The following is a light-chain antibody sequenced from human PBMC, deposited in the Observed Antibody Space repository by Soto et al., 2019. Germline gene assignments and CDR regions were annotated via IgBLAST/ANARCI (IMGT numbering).Light chain of an antibody. CDR3: CSYTSSSPYV. J-gene: IGLJ1*01. Sequence: QSVLTQPASVSGSPGQSITISCTGTSSDLGGYNFVSWYQHHPGKAPKLMIYQVSNRPSGVSNRFSGSKSGNMASLTISGLQAEDEADYYCCSYTSSSPYVFGTGTKVTVL. CDR2: QVS. V-gene: IGLV2-14*01. CDR1: SSDLGGYNF.